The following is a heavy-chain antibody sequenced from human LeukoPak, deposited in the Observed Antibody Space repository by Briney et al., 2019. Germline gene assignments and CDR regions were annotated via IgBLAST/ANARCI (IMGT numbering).Heavy chain of an antibody. CDR1: GFTVSSNY. J-gene: IGHJ4*02. CDR3: ARAGYCSGGSCYDGYFDY. D-gene: IGHD2-15*01. Sequence: PGGSLRLSCAASGFTVSSNYMSWARQAPGKGLEWVSVIYSGGSTYYADSVKGRFTISRDNSKNTLYLQMNSLRAEDTAVYYCARAGYCSGGSCYDGYFDYWGQGTLVTVSS. CDR2: IYSGGST. V-gene: IGHV3-66*01.